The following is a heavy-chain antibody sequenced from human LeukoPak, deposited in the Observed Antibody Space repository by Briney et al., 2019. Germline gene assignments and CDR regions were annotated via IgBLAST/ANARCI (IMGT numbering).Heavy chain of an antibody. CDR2: ISSSGSTI. J-gene: IGHJ6*04. Sequence: GGSLRLSCAASGFTFSNYALTWVRQAPGKGLEWVSYISSSGSTIYYADSVKGRFTISRDNAKNSLYLQMNSLRAEDTAVYYCAELGITMIGGVWGKGTTVTISS. D-gene: IGHD3-10*02. V-gene: IGHV3-48*03. CDR1: GFTFSNYA. CDR3: AELGITMIGGV.